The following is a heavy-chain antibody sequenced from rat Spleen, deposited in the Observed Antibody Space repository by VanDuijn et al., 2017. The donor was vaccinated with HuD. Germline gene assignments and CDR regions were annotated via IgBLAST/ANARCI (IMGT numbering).Heavy chain of an antibody. D-gene: IGHD1-2*01. CDR3: ARPCSRRYVMDA. CDR1: GFTFSHYD. Sequence: EVQLVESGGGLVQPGRSLKLSCAASGFTFSHYDMAWVRQAPAKGLEWVASIRSSGGSTYYRDSVKGRFTVSRDNAKSTLYLQMNSLRSEDTATYYCARPCSRRYVMDAWGQGASVTVSS. V-gene: IGHV5S23*01. CDR2: IRSSGGST. J-gene: IGHJ4*01.